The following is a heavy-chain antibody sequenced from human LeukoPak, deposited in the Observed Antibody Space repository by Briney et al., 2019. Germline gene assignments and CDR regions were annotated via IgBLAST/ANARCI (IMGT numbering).Heavy chain of an antibody. CDR1: GYTFTSYG. D-gene: IGHD2-2*01. Sequence: GASVKVSCKASGYTFTSYGISWVRQAPGQGLEWMGWISAYNGNTNYAQKLQGRVTMTTDTSTSTAYMELRSLRSDDTAVYYCARDLGMVLIPATSSLQIDYWGQGTLVTVSS. V-gene: IGHV1-18*01. CDR3: ARDLGMVLIPATSSLQIDY. CDR2: ISAYNGNT. J-gene: IGHJ4*02.